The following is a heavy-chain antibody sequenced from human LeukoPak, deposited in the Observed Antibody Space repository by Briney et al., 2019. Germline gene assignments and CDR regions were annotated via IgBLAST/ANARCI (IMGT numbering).Heavy chain of an antibody. J-gene: IGHJ6*02. CDR3: ATPVYYYGMDV. Sequence: ASVKVSFKASGYTFTSYYMHWVRQAPGQGLEWMGIINPSGGSTSYAQKFQGRVTMTRDTSTSTVYMELSSLRSEDTAVYYCATPVYYYGMDVWGQGTTVTVSS. CDR2: INPSGGST. CDR1: GYTFTSYY. V-gene: IGHV1-46*01.